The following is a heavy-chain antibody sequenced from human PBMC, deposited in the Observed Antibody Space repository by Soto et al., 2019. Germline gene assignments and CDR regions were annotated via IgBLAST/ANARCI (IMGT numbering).Heavy chain of an antibody. J-gene: IGHJ5*02. Sequence: PSETLSLTCTVSGGSISSYYWSWIRQPPGKGLEWIGYIYYSGSTNYNPSLKSRVTISVDTSKNQFSLKLSSVTAADTAVYYCARDVYCSGGSCYPFPYFDPWGQGTLVTVSS. D-gene: IGHD2-15*01. V-gene: IGHV4-59*12. CDR1: GGSISSYY. CDR3: ARDVYCSGGSCYPFPYFDP. CDR2: IYYSGST.